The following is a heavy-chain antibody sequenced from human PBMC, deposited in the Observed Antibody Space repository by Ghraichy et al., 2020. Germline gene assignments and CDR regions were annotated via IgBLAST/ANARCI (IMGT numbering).Heavy chain of an antibody. V-gene: IGHV4-34*01. Sequence: SETLSLTCAVYGGSFTDYYWSWIRQPPGERPEWIGEINHSGSANYNPSLKSRVTISIDTSKNQFSLNLRSVIAADTAVYYCARGSYYGSGNYYRLDYWGQGDLVTVS. J-gene: IGHJ4*02. CDR3: ARGSYYGSGNYYRLDY. CDR2: INHSGSA. D-gene: IGHD3-10*01. CDR1: GGSFTDYY.